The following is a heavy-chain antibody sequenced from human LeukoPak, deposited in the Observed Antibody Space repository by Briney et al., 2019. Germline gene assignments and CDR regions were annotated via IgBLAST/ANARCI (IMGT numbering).Heavy chain of an antibody. V-gene: IGHV3-30*18. J-gene: IGHJ4*02. Sequence: GGSLRLSCAASGFAFSSYGMHWVRQAPGKGLEWVAVISYDGSNKYYADSVKGRFTISRDNSKNTLYLQMNSLRAEDTAVYYCAKDSPKIGDGDYWGQGTLVTVSS. CDR1: GFAFSSYG. D-gene: IGHD3-10*01. CDR2: ISYDGSNK. CDR3: AKDSPKIGDGDY.